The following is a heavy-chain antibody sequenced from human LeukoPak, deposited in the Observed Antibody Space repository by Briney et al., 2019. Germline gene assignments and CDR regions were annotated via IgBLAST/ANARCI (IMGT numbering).Heavy chain of an antibody. CDR2: ISGSGGST. CDR1: GFTFSSYA. CDR3: AKPLLGYYYYGMDV. Sequence: GGSLRLSCAASGFTFSSYAMSWVRQAPGNGLEWVSAISGSGGSTYYADSVKGRFTISRDNSKNTLYLQMNSLRAEDTAVYYCAKPLLGYYYYGMDVWGQGTTVTVSS. J-gene: IGHJ6*02. V-gene: IGHV3-23*01. D-gene: IGHD3-16*01.